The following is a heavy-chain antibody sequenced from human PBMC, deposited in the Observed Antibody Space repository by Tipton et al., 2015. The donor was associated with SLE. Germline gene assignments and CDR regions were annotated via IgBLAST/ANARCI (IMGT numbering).Heavy chain of an antibody. CDR3: ARVIAADYPDY. Sequence: RSLRLSCAASGFTFSSYAMHWVRQAPGKGLEWVAVISYDGSNKYYADSVKGRFTISRDNSKNTLYLQMNSLRAEDTAVYYCARVIAADYPDYWGQGTLVTVSS. J-gene: IGHJ4*02. CDR1: GFTFSSYA. V-gene: IGHV3-30-3*01. CDR2: ISYDGSNK. D-gene: IGHD6-6*01.